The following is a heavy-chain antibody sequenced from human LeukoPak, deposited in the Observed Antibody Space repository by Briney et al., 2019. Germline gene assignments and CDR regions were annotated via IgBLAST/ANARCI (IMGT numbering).Heavy chain of an antibody. J-gene: IGHJ5*02. CDR1: GYSFTSYC. CDR3: ARVIAVAGRGNWFDP. Sequence: GESLKISCKGSGYSFTSYCIGWVRQMPGKGLEWMGIIYPGDSDTRYSPSFQGQVTISADKSISTAYLQWSSLKASDTAMYYCARVIAVAGRGNWFDPWGQGTLVTVSS. D-gene: IGHD6-19*01. V-gene: IGHV5-51*01. CDR2: IYPGDSDT.